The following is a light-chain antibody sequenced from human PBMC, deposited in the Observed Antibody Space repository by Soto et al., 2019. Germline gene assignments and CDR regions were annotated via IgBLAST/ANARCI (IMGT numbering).Light chain of an antibody. CDR3: LLYYGGAQLV. CDR1: TGAVTSGNY. V-gene: IGLV7-43*01. Sequence: QPVVTQEPSLTVSPGGTVTLTCASSTGAVTSGNYPSWFQQRPGQAPRTLIYTTNSKHSWTPARFSGSLLGDKAALTLSGVQPEDEADYYCLLYYGGAQLVFGGGTKLTVV. CDR2: TTN. J-gene: IGLJ3*02.